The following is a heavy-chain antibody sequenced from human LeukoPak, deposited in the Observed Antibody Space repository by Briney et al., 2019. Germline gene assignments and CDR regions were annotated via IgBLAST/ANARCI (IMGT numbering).Heavy chain of an antibody. CDR2: FDPEDGEI. CDR3: ASYVSGFDS. D-gene: IGHD3-10*01. Sequence: ASVKVSCKVSGNTLTELSMHWVRQAPGKGLEWMGGFDPEDGEIIYAQKFQGRVTMTEDTSADTAYMELSSLRSEDTAVYFCASYVSGFDSWSQGTLVTVTS. V-gene: IGHV1-24*01. CDR1: GNTLTELS. J-gene: IGHJ5*01.